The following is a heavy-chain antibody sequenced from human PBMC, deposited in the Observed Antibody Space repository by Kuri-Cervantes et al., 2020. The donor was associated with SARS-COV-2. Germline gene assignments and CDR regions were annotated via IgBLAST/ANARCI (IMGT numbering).Heavy chain of an antibody. J-gene: IGHJ4*02. V-gene: IGHV4-59*01. CDR1: GGSIRNYY. CDR2: IYYSGST. D-gene: IGHD3-3*01. Sequence: SETLSLTCSVSGGSIRNYYWSWIRQPPGKPLEWIGNIYYSGSTNYDPSLKSRVTISVDTSKNQFSLKLSSVTAADTAVYYCARGTTIFGVAIDYWGQGTLVSVSS. CDR3: ARGTTIFGVAIDY.